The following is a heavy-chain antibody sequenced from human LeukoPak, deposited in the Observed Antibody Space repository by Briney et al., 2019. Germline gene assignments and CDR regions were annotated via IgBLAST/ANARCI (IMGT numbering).Heavy chain of an antibody. CDR1: RFTSSIYW. Sequence: GGSLRLSCTASRFTSSIYWMSWGRQAPGKGLEWVASIKEDGSEEHYVDSVKGRFTISRDNARNSVHVQMNSLRAEDTAVYFCARVRPGHYFDYWGQGALVTVSS. D-gene: IGHD6-6*01. CDR3: ARVRPGHYFDY. V-gene: IGHV3-7*01. J-gene: IGHJ4*02. CDR2: IKEDGSEE.